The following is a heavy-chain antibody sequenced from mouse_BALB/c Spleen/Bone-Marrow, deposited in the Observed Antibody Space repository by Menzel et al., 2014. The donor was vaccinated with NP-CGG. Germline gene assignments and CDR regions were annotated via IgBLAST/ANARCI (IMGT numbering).Heavy chain of an antibody. CDR1: GFDFSRYW. V-gene: IGHV4-1*02. J-gene: IGHJ3*01. CDR3: ARGDWAWFVY. CDR2: INPDSSTI. D-gene: IGHD4-1*01. Sequence: EVQLVESGGGLVQPGGSLKLSCAASGFDFSRYWMSWVRQAPGKGLEWIGEINPDSSTINYTPSLKDKFIISRDNVKNTLYLQMSKVRSEDTALYYCARGDWAWFVYWGQGALVTVSA.